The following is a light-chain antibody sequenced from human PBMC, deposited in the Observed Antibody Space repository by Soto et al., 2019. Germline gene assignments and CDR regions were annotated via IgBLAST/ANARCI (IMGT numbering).Light chain of an antibody. J-gene: IGKJ5*01. V-gene: IGKV1-5*03. CDR2: KAS. Sequence: DIQMTQSPSTLSASVGDRVTITCRASQSIGSWLAWYQQRPGKAPKLLIYKASTLESGVPSRFSGSGSGTEFTLTMTSLQPDDFATNYCQQYGSYSQITFGPGTRLEIK. CDR1: QSIGSW. CDR3: QQYGSYSQIT.